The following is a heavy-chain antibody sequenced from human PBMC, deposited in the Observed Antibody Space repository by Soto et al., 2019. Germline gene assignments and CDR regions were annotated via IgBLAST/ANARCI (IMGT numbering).Heavy chain of an antibody. CDR3: ARDGSASIPEP. J-gene: IGHJ5*02. Sequence: GGSLRLSCAASGFTFSSYAMHWVRQAPGKGLEWVAVISYDGSNKYYADSVKGRFTISRDNSKNTLYLQMNSLRAEDTAVYYCARDGSASIPEPWGQGTLVTVSS. CDR2: ISYDGSNK. V-gene: IGHV3-30-3*01. D-gene: IGHD3-10*01. CDR1: GFTFSSYA.